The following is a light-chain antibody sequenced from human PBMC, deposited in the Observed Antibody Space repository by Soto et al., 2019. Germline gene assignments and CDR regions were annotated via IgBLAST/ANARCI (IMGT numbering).Light chain of an antibody. V-gene: IGKV3-11*01. CDR3: QQRSNWL. J-gene: IGKJ3*01. CDR1: QSVSNY. CDR2: DAP. Sequence: ENVLTQSPATLSLSPGERATLSCRASQSVSNYVAWYQQKPGQAPRPLIYDAPNRATGIPARFSGSGSGTDFTLTISSLEPEDFAVYYCQQRSNWLFGPGTKVDIK.